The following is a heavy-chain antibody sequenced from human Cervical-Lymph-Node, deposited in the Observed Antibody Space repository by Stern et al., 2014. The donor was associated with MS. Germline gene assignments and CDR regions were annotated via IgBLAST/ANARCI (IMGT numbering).Heavy chain of an antibody. CDR1: GFTFSSYG. CDR2: IWYDGSNK. V-gene: IGHV3-33*01. Sequence: VQLVESGGGAVQPGRSLRLSCAASGFTFSSYGMHWVRQAPGKGLAWVAVIWYDGSNKYYADSVKGRFSIYRDNSKNTLYLQMNSLRAEDTAVYYCARDGPDSSGYYWFWDYWGQGTLVTVSS. CDR3: ARDGPDSSGYYWFWDY. J-gene: IGHJ4*02. D-gene: IGHD3-22*01.